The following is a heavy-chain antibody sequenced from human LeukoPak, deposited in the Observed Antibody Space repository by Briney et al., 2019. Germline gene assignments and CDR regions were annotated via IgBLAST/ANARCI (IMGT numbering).Heavy chain of an antibody. Sequence: PSETLTLTCTVSGGSFSSHHWSWIRQPPGKGLEWIGYINYSGTTKYNPSLKSRVIMSVDTSKKQFSLRLTSVTAADTAVYYCARGPDGSGSYMCNYWGEGTRVTVSS. V-gene: IGHV4-59*11. CDR2: INYSGTT. J-gene: IGHJ4*02. CDR1: GGSFSSHH. CDR3: ARGPDGSGSYMCNY. D-gene: IGHD3-10*01.